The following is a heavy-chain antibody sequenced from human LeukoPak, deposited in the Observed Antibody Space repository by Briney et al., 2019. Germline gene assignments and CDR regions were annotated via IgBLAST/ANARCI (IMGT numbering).Heavy chain of an antibody. Sequence: PGGSPRLSCAASGFTVSSNYMSWVRQAPGKGLEWVSVIYSGGSTYYADSVKGRSTISRDNSKNTLYLQMNSLRAEDTAVYYCARAVRDDFWSKGYFDYWGQGTLVTVSS. V-gene: IGHV3-53*01. CDR3: ARAVRDDFWSKGYFDY. D-gene: IGHD3-3*01. CDR2: IYSGGST. CDR1: GFTVSSNY. J-gene: IGHJ4*02.